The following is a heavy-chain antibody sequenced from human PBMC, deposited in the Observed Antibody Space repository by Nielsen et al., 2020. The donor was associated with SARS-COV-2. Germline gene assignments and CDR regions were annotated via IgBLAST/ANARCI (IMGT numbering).Heavy chain of an antibody. D-gene: IGHD3-16*01. CDR3: ASGLRFYWLDV. CDR1: GGSFSGYY. J-gene: IGHJ6*02. CDR2: INHSGST. V-gene: IGHV4-34*01. Sequence: SETLSLTCAVYGGSFSGYYWSWIRQPPGKGLEWIGEINHSGSTYYNPSLKSRVTISVDTSKNQFSLKLSSVTAADTAVYYCASGLRFYWLDVWGQGTTVTVSS.